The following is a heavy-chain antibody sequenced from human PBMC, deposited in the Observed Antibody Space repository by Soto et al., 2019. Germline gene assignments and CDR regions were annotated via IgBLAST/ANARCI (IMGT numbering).Heavy chain of an antibody. J-gene: IGHJ3*02. V-gene: IGHV3-21*01. CDR3: ARGRPGCDVQLVCAFDI. D-gene: IGHD6-13*01. Sequence: PGGSLRLSCAASGFTFCSYSMNWVRQAPGKGLEWVSSISSSSSYIYYADSVKGRFTISRDNAKNSLYLQMNSLRAEDTAVYYCARGRPGCDVQLVCAFDIWGQGTIVTVSS. CDR2: ISSSSSYI. CDR1: GFTFCSYS.